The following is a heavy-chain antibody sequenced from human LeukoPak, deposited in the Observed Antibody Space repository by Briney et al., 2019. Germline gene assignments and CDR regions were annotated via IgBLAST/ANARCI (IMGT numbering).Heavy chain of an antibody. J-gene: IGHJ6*02. CDR3: ARIKSGIDF. D-gene: IGHD1-26*01. CDR1: GFTVSTNY. Sequence: SGGSLRLSCAASGFTVSTNYMTWVRQAPGKGLEWASVIYSGGNTYYADSVKGRFTISRDNSKNTLYLQMNSLRAEDTAVYYCARIKSGIDFWGQGTTVTVSS. V-gene: IGHV3-53*01. CDR2: IYSGGNT.